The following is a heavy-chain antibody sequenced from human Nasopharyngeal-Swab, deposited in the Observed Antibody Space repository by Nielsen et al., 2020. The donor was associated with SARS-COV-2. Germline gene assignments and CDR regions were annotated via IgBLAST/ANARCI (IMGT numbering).Heavy chain of an antibody. CDR3: ARALTDTRFGPVH. CDR1: GYTFTSYY. D-gene: IGHD3-9*01. Sequence: ASVKVSCKAYGYTFTSYYMHWVRQAPGQRLEWMGVINPSGGSTSYAQNFQGRVTMTRDTSTSTVYMELSSLRSDDTAVYYCARALTDTRFGPVHWGQGTLVTVSP. CDR2: INPSGGST. J-gene: IGHJ4*02. V-gene: IGHV1-46*01.